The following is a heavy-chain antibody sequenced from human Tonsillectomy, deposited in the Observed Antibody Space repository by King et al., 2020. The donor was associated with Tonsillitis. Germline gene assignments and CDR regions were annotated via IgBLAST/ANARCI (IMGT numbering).Heavy chain of an antibody. Sequence: QLQESGPGLVKPSETLSLTCTVSGGSISSSSYYWGWIRQPPGKGLEWIGTIYYSGITYYNPSLKSRVIISVDTSKNQFSLKLSSVTAADTAVYYCASQGVYTARGPDYWGQGPLVTVPS. CDR1: GGSISSSSYY. V-gene: IGHV4-39*07. CDR2: IYYSGIT. D-gene: IGHD5-18*01. CDR3: ASQGVYTARGPDY. J-gene: IGHJ4*02.